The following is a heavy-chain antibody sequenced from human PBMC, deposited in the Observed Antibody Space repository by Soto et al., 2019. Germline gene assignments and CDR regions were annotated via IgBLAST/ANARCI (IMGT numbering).Heavy chain of an antibody. CDR1: GGSISIYY. CDR2: IYTSWNT. D-gene: IGHD6-19*01. V-gene: IGHV4-4*07. CDR3: ARGGPPYISGWYYFDY. Sequence: SETLSLTCTVSGGSISIYYWNWIRQPAGRGLEWIGRIYTSWNTNYNPSLQSRVTMSVHTSKNPFSLKLSSVPAADTAVYYCARGGPPYISGWYYFDYWGQGTLVTVSS. J-gene: IGHJ4*02.